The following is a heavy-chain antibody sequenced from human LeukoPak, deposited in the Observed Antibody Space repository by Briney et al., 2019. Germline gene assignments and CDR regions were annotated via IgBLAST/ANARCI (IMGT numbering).Heavy chain of an antibody. CDR2: IYYSGST. J-gene: IGHJ2*01. CDR1: GGSISSSSYY. CDR3: ARGIYCSSTSCNWYFDL. Sequence: SETLSLTCTVSGGSISSSSYYWGWIRQPPGKGLEWIGSIYYSGSTYYNPSLKSRVTISVDTSKNQFSLKLSSVTAADTAVYYCARGIYCSSTSCNWYFDLWGRGTLVTVSS. D-gene: IGHD2-2*01. V-gene: IGHV4-39*07.